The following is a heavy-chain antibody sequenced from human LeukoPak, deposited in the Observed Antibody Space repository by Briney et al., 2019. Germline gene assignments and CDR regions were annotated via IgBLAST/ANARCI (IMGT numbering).Heavy chain of an antibody. D-gene: IGHD2-2*02. CDR3: AGYCSSTSCYTQVDP. V-gene: IGHV3-23*01. Sequence: GGSLRLSCAASGFTFSSYAMSWVRQAPGKGLEWVSAISGSGGSTYYADSVKGRFTISRDNSKNTLYLQMNSLRAEDTAVYYCAGYCSSTSCYTQVDPWGQGTLVTVSS. J-gene: IGHJ5*02. CDR2: ISGSGGST. CDR1: GFTFSSYA.